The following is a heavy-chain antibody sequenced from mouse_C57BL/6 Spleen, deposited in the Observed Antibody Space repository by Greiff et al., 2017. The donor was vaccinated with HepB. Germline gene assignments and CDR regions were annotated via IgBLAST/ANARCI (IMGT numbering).Heavy chain of an antibody. J-gene: IGHJ2*01. D-gene: IGHD2-4*01. V-gene: IGHV2-5*01. Sequence: VQLQQSGPGLVQPSQSLSITCTVSGFSLTSYGVHWVRQSPGKGLEWLGVIWRGGSTDYNAAFMSRLSITKDNSKSQVFFKMNSLQADDTAIYYCAKNSYDYDGGYYFDYWGQGTTLTVSS. CDR2: IWRGGST. CDR1: GFSLTSYG. CDR3: AKNSYDYDGGYYFDY.